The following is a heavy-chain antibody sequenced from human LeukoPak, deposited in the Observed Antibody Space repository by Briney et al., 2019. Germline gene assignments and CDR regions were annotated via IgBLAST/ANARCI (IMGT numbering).Heavy chain of an antibody. CDR3: TTDDYVWGSYPSYYFDY. Sequence: KAGGSLRFSCAASGFTFSNAWMSWVRQAPVKGLEWVGRIKSKTDGGTTDYAAPVKGRFTISRDDSKNTLYLQMNSLKTEDTAVYYCTTDDYVWGSYPSYYFDYWGQGTLVTVSS. D-gene: IGHD3-16*02. CDR1: GFTFSNAW. V-gene: IGHV3-15*01. J-gene: IGHJ4*02. CDR2: IKSKTDGGTT.